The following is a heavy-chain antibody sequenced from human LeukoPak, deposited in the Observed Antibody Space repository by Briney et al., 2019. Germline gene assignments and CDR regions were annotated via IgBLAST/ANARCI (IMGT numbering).Heavy chain of an antibody. J-gene: IGHJ4*02. CDR3: ARGQGGTAATFDY. CDR2: IYYSGST. V-gene: IGHV4-59*01. CDR1: GGSISSYY. D-gene: IGHD4-23*01. Sequence: PSQTLSLTCTVSGGSISSYYWSWIRQPPGKGLEWIGYIYYSGSTNYNPSLKSRVTISVDTSKNQFSLKLSSVTAADTAVYYCARGQGGTAATFDYWGQGTLVTVSS.